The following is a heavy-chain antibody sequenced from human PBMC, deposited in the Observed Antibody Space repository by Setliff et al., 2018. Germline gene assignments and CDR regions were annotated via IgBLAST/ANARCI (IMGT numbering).Heavy chain of an antibody. CDR2: IYHSGST. J-gene: IGHJ6*02. CDR3: ARAPQPDWLSYYYYYYGMDV. D-gene: IGHD3-9*01. CDR1: GYSISSGYY. V-gene: IGHV4-38-2*02. Sequence: SETLSLTCTVSGYSISSGYYWGWSRPPPGKGLEWIGSIYHSGSTDYNPSLKSRVTISVDTSKNQFSLKLSSVTAADTAVYYCARAPQPDWLSYYYYYYGMDVWGQGTTVTVSS.